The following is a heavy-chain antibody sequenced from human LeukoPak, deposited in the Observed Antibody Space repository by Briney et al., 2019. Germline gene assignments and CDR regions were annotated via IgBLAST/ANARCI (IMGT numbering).Heavy chain of an antibody. CDR3: AAQAVAAPVGY. D-gene: IGHD6-19*01. CDR2: IYSGGST. V-gene: IGHV3-66*01. Sequence: PGGSLRLSCAASGFTVSSNYMSWVRQAPGKGLEWVSVIYSGGSTYYADSVKGRFTISRDNSKNTLYLQMNSLRAEDTAVYYCAAQAVAAPVGYWGQGTLVTVSS. CDR1: GFTVSSNY. J-gene: IGHJ4*02.